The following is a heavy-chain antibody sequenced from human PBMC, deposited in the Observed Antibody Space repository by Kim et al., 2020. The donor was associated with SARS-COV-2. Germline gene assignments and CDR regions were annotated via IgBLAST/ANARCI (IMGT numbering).Heavy chain of an antibody. V-gene: IGHV4-59*01. CDR1: GGSISSYY. D-gene: IGHD3-3*01. J-gene: IGHJ4*01. CDR2: IYYSGST. CDR3: ERETSITYFGVVTHASYF. Sequence: SETLSLTCTVSGGSISSYYWSWIRQPPGKGLEWIGYIYYSGSTNYNPSLKSRVTISVDTSKNQFSLKLSSVTAADTAVYYCERETSITYFGVVTHASYF.